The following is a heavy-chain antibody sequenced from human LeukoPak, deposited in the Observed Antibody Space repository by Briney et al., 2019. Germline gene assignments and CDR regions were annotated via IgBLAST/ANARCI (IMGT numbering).Heavy chain of an antibody. V-gene: IGHV4-4*07. CDR3: AGDHQDYGANSALWY. CDR2: IQTSGST. J-gene: IGHJ4*02. CDR1: GVSISRYY. D-gene: IGHD4-23*01. Sequence: SETLSLTCAVSGVSISRYYWSWIRQPPGKGLQWIGLIQTSGSTNYNPSLESRIIMSVDTSKNQFSLKLTSVTAADTAVYYCAGDHQDYGANSALWYWGQGTLVIVSS.